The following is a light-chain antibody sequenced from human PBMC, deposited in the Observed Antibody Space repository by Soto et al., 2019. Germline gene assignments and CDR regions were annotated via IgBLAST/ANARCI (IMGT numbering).Light chain of an antibody. Sequence: DIQMTQSPSTLSASVGDSVTITCRASQSISSWLAWYQQKPGKXPXXLIYKASSLESGVPSRFIGSGSGTEFTLTLSSLQPDDFATDDCQQYHSYWTFGQGTKV. CDR1: QSISSW. J-gene: IGKJ1*01. V-gene: IGKV1-5*03. CDR2: KAS. CDR3: QQYHSYWT.